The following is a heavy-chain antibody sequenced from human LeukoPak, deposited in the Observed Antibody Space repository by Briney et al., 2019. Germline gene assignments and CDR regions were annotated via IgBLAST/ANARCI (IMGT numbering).Heavy chain of an antibody. CDR2: INPSGGST. J-gene: IGHJ4*02. CDR1: GYTFTSYY. V-gene: IGHV1-46*01. Sequence: ASVNVSCKASGYTFTSYYRHWVRQPPGQGLEGMGIINPSGGSTSYAQNFQGRVTMTRDTPATTTYMELSGLRSDATAVYYCARVPVTAVAGPYFDYWGQGTLVTVSS. D-gene: IGHD6-19*01. CDR3: ARVPVTAVAGPYFDY.